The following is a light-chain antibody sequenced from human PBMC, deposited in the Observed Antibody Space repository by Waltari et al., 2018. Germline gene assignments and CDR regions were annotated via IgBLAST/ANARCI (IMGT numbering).Light chain of an antibody. Sequence: QSALTQPPSASGSPGQTVTISCPGTISDVGISDYVSWYQKHPGQAPKLLIYHVTKRPSGVPDRFSGSKSGNTASLTVSGLQAEDEADYYCSSNAGINNFVFGGGTKLTVL. V-gene: IGLV2-8*01. CDR3: SSNAGINNFV. J-gene: IGLJ2*01. CDR1: ISDVGISDY. CDR2: HVT.